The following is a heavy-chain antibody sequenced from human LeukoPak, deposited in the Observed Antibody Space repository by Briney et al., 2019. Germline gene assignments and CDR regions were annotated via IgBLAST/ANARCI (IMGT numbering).Heavy chain of an antibody. CDR1: GVSISSTTDY. Sequence: SETLSLTCTVSGVSISSTTDYWGWLRQPPGQGLEWIGSIYSGGSTYYNPSLKSRVALSVDTSKNQFSLKLSSVTAADTAVYYCARDPVGATDYFDYWGQGTLVTVSS. CDR3: ARDPVGATDYFDY. J-gene: IGHJ4*02. V-gene: IGHV4-39*07. D-gene: IGHD1-26*01. CDR2: IYSGGST.